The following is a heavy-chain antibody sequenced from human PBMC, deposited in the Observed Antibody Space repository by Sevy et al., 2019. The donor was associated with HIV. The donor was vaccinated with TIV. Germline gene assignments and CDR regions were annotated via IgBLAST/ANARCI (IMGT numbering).Heavy chain of an antibody. D-gene: IGHD3-22*01. CDR1: GFTFSNFA. CDR3: ANGLRSDSRDYYFSDDYYHGMDV. Sequence: GGSLRLSCAASGFTFSNFAMHWVRQAPGKGLEWVAVISYDGSNKYYADSVKGRITNYRDKSKNTMYLQMNRLRPEDTAVYYCANGLRSDSRDYYFSDDYYHGMDVWGQGTTVTVSS. V-gene: IGHV3-30-3*01. J-gene: IGHJ6*02. CDR2: ISYDGSNK.